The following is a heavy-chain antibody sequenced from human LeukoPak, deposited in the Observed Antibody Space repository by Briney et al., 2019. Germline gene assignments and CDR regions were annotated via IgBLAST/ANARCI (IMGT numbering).Heavy chain of an antibody. CDR2: IYHSGST. Sequence: PSETLSLTCTVSGYSISSGYYWGWIRQPPGKGLEWIGSIYHSGSTYYNPSLKSRVTISVDTSKNQFSLKLSSVTAADTAVYYCARDPGITMIRGLKSPFDYWGQGTLVTVSS. J-gene: IGHJ4*02. D-gene: IGHD3-10*01. CDR3: ARDPGITMIRGLKSPFDY. V-gene: IGHV4-38-2*02. CDR1: GYSISSGYY.